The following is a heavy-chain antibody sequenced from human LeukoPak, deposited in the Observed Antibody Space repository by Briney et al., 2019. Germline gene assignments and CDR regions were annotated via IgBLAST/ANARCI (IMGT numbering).Heavy chain of an antibody. CDR3: ARVRYYYDSSGYYTHYYFDY. D-gene: IGHD3-22*01. CDR1: GFTFDDYA. CDR2: INSDGSST. J-gene: IGHJ4*02. V-gene: IGHV3-74*01. Sequence: PGGSLRLSCAASGFTFDDYAMPWVRHAPGKGLVWVSRINSDGSSTSYADSVKGRFTISRDNAKNTLYLQMNSLRAEDTAVYYCARVRYYYDSSGYYTHYYFDYWGQGTLVTVSS.